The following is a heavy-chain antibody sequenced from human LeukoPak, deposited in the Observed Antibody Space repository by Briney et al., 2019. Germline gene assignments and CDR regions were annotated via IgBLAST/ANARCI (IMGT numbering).Heavy chain of an antibody. V-gene: IGHV1-18*01. CDR2: ISAYNGNT. J-gene: IGHJ5*02. D-gene: IGHD3-16*02. CDR1: GYTFTSYG. Sequence: VASVKVSCKASGYTFTSYGISWVRQAPGQGLEWMGWISAYNGNTNYAQKLQGRVTMTTDTSTSTAYMELRSLRSDDTAVYYCARGGLMITFGGVIAPEGFDPWGQGTLVTVSS. CDR3: ARGGLMITFGGVIAPEGFDP.